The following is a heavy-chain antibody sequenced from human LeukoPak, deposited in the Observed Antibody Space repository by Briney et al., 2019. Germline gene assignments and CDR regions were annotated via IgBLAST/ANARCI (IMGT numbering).Heavy chain of an antibody. Sequence: GASVKVSCKASGGTFSSYAISWVRQAPGQGLEWMGGIIPIFGTANHAQKFQGRVTITADESTSTAYMELSSLRSEDTAVYYCARDTIFGVVTILHDAFDIWGQGTMVTVSS. V-gene: IGHV1-69*13. D-gene: IGHD3-3*01. J-gene: IGHJ3*02. CDR1: GGTFSSYA. CDR2: IIPIFGTA. CDR3: ARDTIFGVVTILHDAFDI.